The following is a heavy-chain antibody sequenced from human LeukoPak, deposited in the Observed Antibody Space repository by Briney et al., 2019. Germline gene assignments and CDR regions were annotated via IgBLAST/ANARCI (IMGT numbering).Heavy chain of an antibody. V-gene: IGHV3-48*02. J-gene: IGHJ4*02. Sequence: GGSLRLSCAASGFTFSSYSMNWVRQAPGKGLAWVSYISSSSSPIYYADSVKGRFTISRDNAKNSLYLRMNSLRDEDTAVYYCARGGFKKPFDYWGQGTLVTVSS. D-gene: IGHD5-12*01. CDR1: GFTFSSYS. CDR3: ARGGFKKPFDY. CDR2: ISSSSSPI.